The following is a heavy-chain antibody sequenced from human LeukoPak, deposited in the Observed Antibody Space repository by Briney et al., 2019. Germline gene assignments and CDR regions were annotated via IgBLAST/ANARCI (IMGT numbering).Heavy chain of an antibody. D-gene: IGHD4-17*01. V-gene: IGHV4-61*02. Sequence: SETLSLTCTVSGGSISSGNYYWTWIRQPAGKGLEWIGRIYASGSTNYNPSLKSRVTISVDTSKNQFSLKLSSVTAADTAVYYCAREGADYGDYVRYFQHWGQGTLVTVSS. CDR1: GGSISSGNYY. J-gene: IGHJ1*01. CDR3: AREGADYGDYVRYFQH. CDR2: IYASGST.